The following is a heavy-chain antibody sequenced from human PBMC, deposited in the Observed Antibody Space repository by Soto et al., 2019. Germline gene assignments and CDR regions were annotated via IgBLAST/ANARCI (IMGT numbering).Heavy chain of an antibody. V-gene: IGHV3-23*01. D-gene: IGHD5-18*01. CDR1: GFTFSSYA. J-gene: IGHJ4*02. Sequence: GGSLRLSCAASGFTFSSYAMNWVRQAPGKGLEWVSTFDNSDGRTYYSYSVKGRFTISRDNSKNTLFLQMKSLRPQDTAVYYCEKVRDTTMHMNFDYWGQGTLVTVYS. CDR2: FDNSDGRT. CDR3: EKVRDTTMHMNFDY.